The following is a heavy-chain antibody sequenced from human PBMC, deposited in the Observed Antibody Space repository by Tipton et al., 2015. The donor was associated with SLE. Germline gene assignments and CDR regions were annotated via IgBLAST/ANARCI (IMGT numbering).Heavy chain of an antibody. CDR1: GYTFTNFD. J-gene: IGHJ4*02. V-gene: IGHV1-18*01. CDR2: ISAFNGDT. Sequence: QSGAEVKKPGASVKVSCKASGYTFTNFDISWVRQAPGHGLEWLGWISAFNGDTKYAQKLQGRVTMTRNTSISTAYMELSSLRSEDTAVYYCARASAAILGYWGQGTLVTVSS. D-gene: IGHD2-2*01. CDR3: ARASAAILGY.